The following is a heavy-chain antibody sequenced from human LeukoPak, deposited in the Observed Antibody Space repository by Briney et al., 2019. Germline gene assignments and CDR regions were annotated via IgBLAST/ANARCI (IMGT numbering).Heavy chain of an antibody. CDR2: IYTSGSA. J-gene: IGHJ4*02. CDR1: GGSISSGSYY. D-gene: IGHD5-18*01. Sequence: PSETLSLTCTVSGGSISSGSYYWSWIRQPAGKGLEWIGRIYTSGSANYNPSLKSRVTMSVDTSKNQFSLRLSSVTAADTAVYYCARDRGYSYGYSYYFDYWGQGTLVTVSS. V-gene: IGHV4-61*02. CDR3: ARDRGYSYGYSYYFDY.